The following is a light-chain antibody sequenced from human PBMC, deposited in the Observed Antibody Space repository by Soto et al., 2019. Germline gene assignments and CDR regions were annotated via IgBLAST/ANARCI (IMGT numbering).Light chain of an antibody. Sequence: EIVMTQSPATLSVSPGERATLSCRANQSVSSNLAWYQQKPGQAPRLLIYDASTRATGIPARFSGSGSGTEFTLTISSLQSEDFAVYYCQQYNNWPLTFGGGTNVEIK. CDR2: DAS. CDR3: QQYNNWPLT. V-gene: IGKV3-15*01. J-gene: IGKJ4*01. CDR1: QSVSSN.